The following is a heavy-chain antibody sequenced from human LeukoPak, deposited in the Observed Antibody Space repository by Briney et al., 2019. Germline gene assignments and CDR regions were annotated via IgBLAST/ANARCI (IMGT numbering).Heavy chain of an antibody. J-gene: IGHJ4*02. CDR1: GFTFSSYA. CDR3: AKDRMRGATSYFDY. V-gene: IGHV3-43*02. Sequence: GGSLRLSCAASGFTFSSYAMSWVRQAPGKGLEWVSLISGDGGSTYYADSVKGRFTISRDNSKNSLYLQMNSLRTEDTALYYCAKDRMRGATSYFDYWGQGTLVTVSS. D-gene: IGHD1-26*01. CDR2: ISGDGGST.